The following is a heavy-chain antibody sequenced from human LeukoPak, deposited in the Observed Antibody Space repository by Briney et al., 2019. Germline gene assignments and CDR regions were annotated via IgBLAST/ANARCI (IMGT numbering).Heavy chain of an antibody. CDR2: VYYSGST. Sequence: PSETLSLTCTVSDGSISSYYWSWIRQPPGKGLEWIGYVYYSGSTNYNPSLKSRVTISVDTSKNQFSLKLSSVTAADTAVYYCARSSYYYAADASDIWGQGTMVTVSS. CDR3: ARSSYYYAADASDI. D-gene: IGHD3-10*01. J-gene: IGHJ3*02. CDR1: DGSISSYY. V-gene: IGHV4-59*01.